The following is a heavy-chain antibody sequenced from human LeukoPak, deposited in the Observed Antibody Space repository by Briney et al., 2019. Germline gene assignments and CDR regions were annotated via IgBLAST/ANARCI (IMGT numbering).Heavy chain of an antibody. Sequence: GGSLRLSCAASGFTFSSYGMSWVRQAPGKGLEWVSAISGSGGSTYYADSVRGRFTISRDNSKNTLYLQMNSLRAEDTAVYYCAKPRSGSYGGKLDYWGQGTLVTVSS. J-gene: IGHJ4*02. V-gene: IGHV3-23*01. CDR1: GFTFSSYG. CDR3: AKPRSGSYGGKLDY. CDR2: ISGSGGST. D-gene: IGHD1-26*01.